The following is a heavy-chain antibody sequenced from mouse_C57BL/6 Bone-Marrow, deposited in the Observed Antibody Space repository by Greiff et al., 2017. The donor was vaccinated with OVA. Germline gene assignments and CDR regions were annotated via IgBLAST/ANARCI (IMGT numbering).Heavy chain of an antibody. J-gene: IGHJ1*03. V-gene: IGHV1-22*01. CDR2: INPNNGGT. D-gene: IGHD1-1*01. CDR1: GYTFTDYN. Sequence: EVQLQESGPELVKPGASVKMSCKASGYTFTDYNMHWVKQSHGKSLEWIGYINPNNGGTSYNQKFKGKATLTVNKSSSTAYMELRSLTSEDSAVYYCARELLRGGWYFDVWGTGTTVTVSS. CDR3: ARELLRGGWYFDV.